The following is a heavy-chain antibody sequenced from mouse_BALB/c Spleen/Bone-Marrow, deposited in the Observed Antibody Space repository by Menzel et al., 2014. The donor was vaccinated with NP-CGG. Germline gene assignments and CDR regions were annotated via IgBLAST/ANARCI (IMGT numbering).Heavy chain of an antibody. Sequence: DVKLVESGPGLVKPSQSLSLTCTVTGYSITSDYAWYWIRQFPGNKLEWMGYISYSGSTSYNPSLKSRISITRDTSKNQFFLQLNSVTTEDTATYYCARRRYYYGAMDYWGQGTSVTVSS. D-gene: IGHD1-1*01. J-gene: IGHJ4*01. CDR2: ISYSGST. V-gene: IGHV3-2*02. CDR3: ARRRYYYGAMDY. CDR1: GYSITSDYA.